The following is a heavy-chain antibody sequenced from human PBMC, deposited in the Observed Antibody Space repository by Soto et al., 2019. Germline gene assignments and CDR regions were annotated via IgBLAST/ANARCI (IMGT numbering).Heavy chain of an antibody. CDR1: GFIFIGYG. D-gene: IGHD3-10*01. V-gene: IGHV3-23*01. Sequence: EVQLLESGGGLVQPGGSLIHSCAASGFIFIGYGMSWVRQAPRKGLEWVSGISGSGDSTYYADSVKGPFTISRDNYKITLYLQMNSLRAQATAVYYCAKALMGVIITSFDYWGQGTLVTASS. J-gene: IGHJ4*02. CDR2: ISGSGDST. CDR3: AKALMGVIITSFDY.